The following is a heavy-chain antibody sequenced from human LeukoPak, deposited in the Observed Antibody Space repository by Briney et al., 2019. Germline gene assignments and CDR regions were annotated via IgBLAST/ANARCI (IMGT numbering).Heavy chain of an antibody. J-gene: IGHJ6*03. CDR2: INHSGST. Sequence: SETLSLTCAVYVGSFSGYYWSCIRQPPGKGLEWIGEINHSGSTNYNPSLKSRVTISVDTSKNQFSLKLSSVTAADTAVYYCARGPWYYYMDVWGKGTTVTVSS. V-gene: IGHV4-34*01. CDR1: VGSFSGYY. CDR3: ARGPWYYYMDV.